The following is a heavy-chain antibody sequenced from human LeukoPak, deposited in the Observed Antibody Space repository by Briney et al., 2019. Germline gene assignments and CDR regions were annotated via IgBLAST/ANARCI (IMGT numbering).Heavy chain of an antibody. CDR2: INPIFDTP. Sequence: SVKVSCKAAAGTLDNFAIIWVRQAPGQGLEWMGGINPIFDTPNYAQKFQDRVKITMDESTTTVYMELSSLRFEDTAVCYCARDGRGYSFAEYFQYWGLGTLVTVSS. V-gene: IGHV1-69*05. D-gene: IGHD5-18*01. J-gene: IGHJ1*01. CDR1: AGTLDNFA. CDR3: ARDGRGYSFAEYFQY.